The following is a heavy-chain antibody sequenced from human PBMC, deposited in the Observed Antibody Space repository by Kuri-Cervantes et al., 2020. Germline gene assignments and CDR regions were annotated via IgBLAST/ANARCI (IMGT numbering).Heavy chain of an antibody. J-gene: IGHJ5*02. CDR2: INAGNGNT. CDR1: GYTFTSYA. Sequence: ASVKVSCKASGYTFTSYAMHWVRQAPGQRLEWMGWINAGNGNTKYSQKFQGRVTITRDTSASTVYMHLSSLRSEDTAVYYCARQLVRVGATTTWGQGTLVTVSS. CDR3: ARQLVRVGATTT. V-gene: IGHV1-3*01. D-gene: IGHD6-13*01.